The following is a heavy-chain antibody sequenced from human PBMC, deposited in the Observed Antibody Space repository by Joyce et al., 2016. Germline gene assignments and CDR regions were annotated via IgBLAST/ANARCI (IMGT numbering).Heavy chain of an antibody. D-gene: IGHD6-25*01. CDR2: ISYDGSYK. V-gene: IGHV3-30*18. J-gene: IGHJ4*02. CDR3: AKILTATYSSGWFLDD. CDR1: GLTLSNYG. Sequence: QVQLVESGGGVVQPGRSLRLSCAASGLTLSNYGVHWVRQAPGKGLEWLAVISYDGSYKCYADSVKGRFTISRDNSKNTVFLEMNSLRTEDTAVYYCAKILTATYSSGWFLDDWGQGTLVTVSS.